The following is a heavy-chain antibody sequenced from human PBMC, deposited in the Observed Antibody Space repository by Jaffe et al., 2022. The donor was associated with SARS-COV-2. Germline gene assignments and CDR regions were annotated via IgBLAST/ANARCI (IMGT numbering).Heavy chain of an antibody. CDR3: AREPYYCSGPICHRFDN. Sequence: QVHLEESGGGMVQPGGSLRLSCAGSGFTFGAYSIHWVRQAPGKGLEWVAVISKDGVFKYFADSVRGRFSISRDNPKSTLYLQLHGLTGDDTAVYYCAREPYYCSGPICHRFDNWGQGTLVTVSA. D-gene: IGHD2-15*01. CDR2: ISKDGVFK. V-gene: IGHV3-30*03. CDR1: GFTFGAYS. J-gene: IGHJ4*02.